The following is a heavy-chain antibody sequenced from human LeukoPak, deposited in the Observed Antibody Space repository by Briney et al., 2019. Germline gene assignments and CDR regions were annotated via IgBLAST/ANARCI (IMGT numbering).Heavy chain of an antibody. CDR1: GYTFSSFY. V-gene: IGHV1-46*01. D-gene: IGHD6-13*01. CDR3: ASTRWYSTSWYYFDY. Sequence: ASVKVSCKASGYTFSSFYMHWVRQAPGQGLEWMGIINPSGGSTSYAQKFQGRVTMTRATSTNTVFMELSSLRPEVTAVYYCASTRWYSTSWYYFDYWGQGTLVTVSS. CDR2: INPSGGST. J-gene: IGHJ4*02.